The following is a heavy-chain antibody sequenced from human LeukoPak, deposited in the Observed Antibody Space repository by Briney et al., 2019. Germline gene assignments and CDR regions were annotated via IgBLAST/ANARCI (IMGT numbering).Heavy chain of an antibody. J-gene: IGHJ6*03. V-gene: IGHV1-69*01. Sequence: GSSVKVSCKASGGTFSSYAISWVRQAPGQGLEWMGGIIPIFGTANYAQKFQGRVTITADESTSTAYMELSSLRSEDTAVYYCARGGRYSSSWYSFGYYYYYMDVWGKGTTVTISS. CDR3: ARGGRYSSSWYSFGYYYYYMDV. D-gene: IGHD6-13*01. CDR2: IIPIFGTA. CDR1: GGTFSSYA.